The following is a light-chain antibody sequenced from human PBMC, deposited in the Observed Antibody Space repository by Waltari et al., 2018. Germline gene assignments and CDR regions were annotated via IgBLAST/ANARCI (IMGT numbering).Light chain of an antibody. V-gene: IGKV1-33*01. Sequence: DIQMTQSPSSLSASVGDRVTITCQASQDISNYLNWYQQKPGKAPKLLIYDASNLETGVPSRFSGSGSGTEFTLTISTLQPEDFATYYCQQSYLTPRTFGQGTKVEMK. CDR3: QQSYLTPRT. J-gene: IGKJ1*01. CDR2: DAS. CDR1: QDISNY.